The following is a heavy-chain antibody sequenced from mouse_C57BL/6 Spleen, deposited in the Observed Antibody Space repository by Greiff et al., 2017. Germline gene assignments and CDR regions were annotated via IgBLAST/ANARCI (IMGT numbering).Heavy chain of an antibody. CDR3: ASYRNLRMDY. J-gene: IGHJ4*01. CDR1: GFTIRSYT. D-gene: IGHD2-5*01. V-gene: IGHV5-9*01. Sequence: EVMLVESGGGLVKPGGSLNLTCAASGFTIRSYTMSWVRQTPEKRLAWVATISGGGGNTYYPDSVQGRFTISRDNAQHTLYLQMSSLRSEDTALYDCASYRNLRMDYWGQGTSVTVSS. CDR2: ISGGGGNT.